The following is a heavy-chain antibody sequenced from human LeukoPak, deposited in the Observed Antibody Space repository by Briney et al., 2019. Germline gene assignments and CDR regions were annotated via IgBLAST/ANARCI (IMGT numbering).Heavy chain of an antibody. CDR3: ARAMTYDYVWGSYQGAFDI. J-gene: IGHJ3*02. CDR2: IYYSGST. D-gene: IGHD3-16*02. Sequence: SETLSLTCTVSGGSISSSSFYWGWLRQPPGKGLEWIGSIYYSGSTYYNPSLKSRATISVDTSKNQFSLKLSSVTAADTAVYYCARAMTYDYVWGSYQGAFDIWGQGTMVTVSS. CDR1: GGSISSSSFY. V-gene: IGHV4-39*07.